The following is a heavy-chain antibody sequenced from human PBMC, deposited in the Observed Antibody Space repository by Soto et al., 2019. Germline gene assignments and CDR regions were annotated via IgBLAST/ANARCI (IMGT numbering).Heavy chain of an antibody. CDR1: GGSISSSSYY. V-gene: IGHV4-39*01. Sequence: SETLSLTCTVSGGSISSSSYYWGWIRQPPGKGLEWIGSIYYSGSTYYNPSLKSRVTISVDTSKNQFSLKLSSVTAADTAVYYCARGKTARRYYYYYYMDVWGKGTTVTVSS. CDR2: IYYSGST. CDR3: ARGKTARRYYYYYYMDV. J-gene: IGHJ6*03.